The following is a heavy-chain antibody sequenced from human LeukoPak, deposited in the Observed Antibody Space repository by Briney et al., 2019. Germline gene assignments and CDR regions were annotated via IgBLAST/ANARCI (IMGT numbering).Heavy chain of an antibody. CDR1: GYTFTGYY. J-gene: IGHJ3*02. V-gene: IGHV1-2*02. D-gene: IGHD6-13*01. CDR2: INPNSGGT. Sequence: ASVKVSCKASGYTFTGYYMHWVRQAPGQGLEWMGWINPNSGGTNYAQKFQGRVTMTRDTSISTAYMELSRLRSDDTAVYYCARDNSSSWTRDAFDIWGQGIMVTVSS. CDR3: ARDNSSSWTRDAFDI.